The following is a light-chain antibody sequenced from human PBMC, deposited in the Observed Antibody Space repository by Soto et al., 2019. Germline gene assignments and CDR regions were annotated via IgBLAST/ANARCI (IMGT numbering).Light chain of an antibody. V-gene: IGKV3-20*01. CDR2: GAS. Sequence: EIVLTQSPGTLSLSPGERATLSCRASQSVNRSYLVWYQQRPGQSPRLLIYGASSRATGIPDRFSGSASGAGCTLTISRLEPEDFAVYYCQQVGSSPITFGQGTRLEIK. CDR1: QSVNRSY. CDR3: QQVGSSPIT. J-gene: IGKJ5*01.